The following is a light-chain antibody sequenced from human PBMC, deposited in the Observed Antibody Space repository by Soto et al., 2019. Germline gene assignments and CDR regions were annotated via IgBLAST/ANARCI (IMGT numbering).Light chain of an antibody. Sequence: EVFLTQSPFTLSLSPAEIATLSCKASQSVSNTYVAWYQHIPGQTPRLLIYDAYNRATGIPPRFSGSGSGTDFTLTISSLEPEDSAVYYCQQRHMWPITFGQGTRLEIK. V-gene: IGKV3-11*01. CDR1: QSVSNTY. J-gene: IGKJ5*01. CDR2: DAY. CDR3: QQRHMWPIT.